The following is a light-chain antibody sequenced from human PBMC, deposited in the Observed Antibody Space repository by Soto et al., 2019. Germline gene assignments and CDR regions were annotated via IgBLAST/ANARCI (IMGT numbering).Light chain of an antibody. CDR3: CSYAGTSYF. J-gene: IGLJ1*01. V-gene: IGLV2-11*01. CDR1: SSDVGRYNY. CDR2: DVS. Sequence: QSVLTQPRSVSGSPGQSVTISCTGTSSDVGRYNYVSWYQHHPGKAPKLMVYDVSKRPSGVPDRFSGSKSGNTASLTMSGLQAEDEADYYCCSYAGTSYFFGAGTKVTVL.